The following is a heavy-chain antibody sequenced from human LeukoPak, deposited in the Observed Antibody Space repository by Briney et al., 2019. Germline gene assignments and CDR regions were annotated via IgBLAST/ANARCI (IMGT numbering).Heavy chain of an antibody. V-gene: IGHV1-69*05. D-gene: IGHD2-21*02. Sequence: SVKVSCKASGGTFSSYAISWVRQAPGQGLEWMGGIIPIFGTANYAQKFQGRVTITTDESTSTAYMELSSLRSDDTAVYYCARVAVVVTAKGPHDAFDIWGQGTMVTVSS. CDR3: ARVAVVVTAKGPHDAFDI. J-gene: IGHJ3*02. CDR1: GGTFSSYA. CDR2: IIPIFGTA.